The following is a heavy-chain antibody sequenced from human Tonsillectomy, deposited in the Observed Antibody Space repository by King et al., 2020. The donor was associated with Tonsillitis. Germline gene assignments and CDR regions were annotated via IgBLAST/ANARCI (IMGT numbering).Heavy chain of an antibody. CDR2: INPDGTNI. J-gene: IGHJ4*02. CDR1: GFAFSTYW. D-gene: IGHD3-16*01. CDR3: AREFWGAGDY. Sequence: VQLVESGGGLIQPGGSLRLSCAASGFAFSTYWMFWVRQGPGKGLEWVSRINPDGTNICYSDSVMGRFTLSRDNAKKTLFLQLSRLRAGDTAVYYCAREFWGAGDYWGQGTQVIVSS. V-gene: IGHV3-74*01.